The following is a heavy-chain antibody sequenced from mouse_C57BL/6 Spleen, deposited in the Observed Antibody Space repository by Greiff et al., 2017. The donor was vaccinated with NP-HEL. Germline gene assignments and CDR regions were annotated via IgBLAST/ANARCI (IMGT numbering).Heavy chain of an antibody. Sequence: EVQLQQSGAELVRPGASVKLSCTASGFNIKDDYMHWVKQRPEQGLEWIGWIDPENGDTEYASKFQGKATITADTSSNTAYLQLSSLTSEDTAVYYWTTGTGIYFDYWGQGTTLTVSS. D-gene: IGHD4-1*01. CDR1: GFNIKDDY. CDR3: TTGTGIYFDY. J-gene: IGHJ2*01. CDR2: IDPENGDT. V-gene: IGHV14-4*01.